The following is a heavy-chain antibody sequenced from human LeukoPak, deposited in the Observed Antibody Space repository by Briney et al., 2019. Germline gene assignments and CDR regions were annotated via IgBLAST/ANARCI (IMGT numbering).Heavy chain of an antibody. CDR1: GFTFSNYW. CDR3: ASVGKPYSSSWYGFDY. D-gene: IGHD6-13*01. Sequence: GGSLRLSCAASGFTFSNYWMNWVRQAPGKGLEWVSGINWNGGSTGYADSVKGRFTISRDNAKNSLYLQMNSLRAEDTALYYCASVGKPYSSSWYGFDYWGQGTLVTVSS. V-gene: IGHV3-20*04. CDR2: INWNGGST. J-gene: IGHJ4*02.